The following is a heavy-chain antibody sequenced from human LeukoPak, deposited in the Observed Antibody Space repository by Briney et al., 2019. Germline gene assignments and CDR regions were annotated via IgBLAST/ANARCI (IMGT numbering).Heavy chain of an antibody. CDR1: GFTFSSYW. Sequence: PGGSLRLSCAASGFTFSSYWMSWVRQAPGKGLEWVSAISGSGGSTYYADSVKGRFTISRDNSKNTLYLQMNSLRAEDTAVYYCAKSDTNIAVAGTLGYWGQGTLVTVSS. J-gene: IGHJ4*02. CDR2: ISGSGGST. CDR3: AKSDTNIAVAGTLGY. D-gene: IGHD6-19*01. V-gene: IGHV3-23*01.